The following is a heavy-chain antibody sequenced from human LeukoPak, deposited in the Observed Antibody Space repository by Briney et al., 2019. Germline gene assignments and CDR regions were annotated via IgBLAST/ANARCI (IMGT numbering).Heavy chain of an antibody. Sequence: QTGGSLRLSCAASGFSYTIFWMSWVRQAPGRGLEWVATIKEDGSEKYYVDSVKGRFTISRDNAKNSLYLQMNSLRAEDTAVYYCARVGWSTGDHWGQGSLVTVSS. V-gene: IGHV3-7*01. CDR2: IKEDGSEK. J-gene: IGHJ4*02. CDR3: ARVGWSTGDH. D-gene: IGHD5/OR15-5a*01. CDR1: GFSYTIFW.